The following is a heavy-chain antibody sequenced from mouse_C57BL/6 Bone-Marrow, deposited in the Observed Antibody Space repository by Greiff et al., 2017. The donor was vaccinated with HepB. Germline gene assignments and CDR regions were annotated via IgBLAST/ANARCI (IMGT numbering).Heavy chain of an antibody. J-gene: IGHJ4*01. Sequence: LFPPLFSLKLSFYASLFTFISYYMYWVRQTPEKRLEWVAYISNVGGSTYYPDTVKGRFTISRDNAKNTLYLQMSRLKSEDTAMYYCAGGHYYAMDYWGQGTSVTVSS. V-gene: IGHV5-12*01. CDR3: AGGHYYAMDY. D-gene: IGHD3-3*01. CDR2: ISNVGGST. CDR1: LFTFISYY.